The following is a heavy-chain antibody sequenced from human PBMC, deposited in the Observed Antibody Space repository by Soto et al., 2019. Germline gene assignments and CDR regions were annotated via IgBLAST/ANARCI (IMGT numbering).Heavy chain of an antibody. J-gene: IGHJ5*02. CDR1: GFTFSSYA. CDR3: ARAPPNRWELLRALHH. V-gene: IGHV3-30-3*01. Sequence: QVQLVESGGGVVQPGRSLRLSCAASGFTFSSYAMHWVRQAPGKGLEWIAVTTDVGSEEFYADSVKGRFTISRDDSKNTLYLQMKSLRSDDTAVYYCARAPPNRWELLRALHHCGQGTLVTVSS. CDR2: TTDVGSEE. D-gene: IGHD1-26*01.